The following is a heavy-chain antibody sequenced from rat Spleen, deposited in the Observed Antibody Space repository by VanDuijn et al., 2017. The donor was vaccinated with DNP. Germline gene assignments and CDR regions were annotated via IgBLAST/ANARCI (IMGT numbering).Heavy chain of an antibody. J-gene: IGHJ1*01. CDR2: ISYDGSRT. D-gene: IGHD1-2*01. Sequence: EVQLVESGGGLVQPGRSMKLSCAASGFTFSNFPMVWVRQAPTKGLEWVATISYDGSRTYYRDSVKGRFTISKDNAKSSLYLQMNSLKSEDTSTYYCARGSSSIYWYFDFWGPGTMVTVSS. CDR3: ARGSSSIYWYFDF. V-gene: IGHV5-46*01. CDR1: GFTFSNFP.